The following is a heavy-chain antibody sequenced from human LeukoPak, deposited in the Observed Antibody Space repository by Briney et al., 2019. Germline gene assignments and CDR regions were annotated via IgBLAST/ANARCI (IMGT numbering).Heavy chain of an antibody. D-gene: IGHD4-17*01. CDR3: ARGQGTVTTH. V-gene: IGHV4-34*01. CDR2: INHSGST. J-gene: IGHJ4*02. CDR1: GGTFSGYY. Sequence: SETLSLTCAVYGGTFSGYYWSWIRQPPGKGLEWIGEINHSGSTNYNPSLKTRVTISVDTSKNQLSLKLSSVTAADTAVYYCARGQGTVTTHWGQGTLVTVSS.